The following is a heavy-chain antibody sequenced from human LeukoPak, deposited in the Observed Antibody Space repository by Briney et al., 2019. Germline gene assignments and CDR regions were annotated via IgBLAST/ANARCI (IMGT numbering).Heavy chain of an antibody. D-gene: IGHD5-18*01. CDR2: ISYSGST. CDR3: ARVLGYSYGYSMDV. Sequence: SGTLSLTCTVSGGSISSSSYYWGWIRQPPGKGLEWIGSISYSGSTYFNPSLKSRVTISVDTSKNQFSLKLSSVTAADTAVYYCARVLGYSYGYSMDVWGQGTPVTVSS. J-gene: IGHJ6*02. V-gene: IGHV4-39*01. CDR1: GGSISSSSYY.